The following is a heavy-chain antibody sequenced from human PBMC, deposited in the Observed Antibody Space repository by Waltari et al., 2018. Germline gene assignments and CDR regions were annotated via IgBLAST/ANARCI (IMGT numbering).Heavy chain of an antibody. V-gene: IGHV1-3*01. CDR1: GYTFTSSA. Sequence: QVQLVQSGAEVKKPGASVKVSCKASGYTFTSSAMHLVRQAPGQSLEWMGWINAGNGNTKYSQKCQGRVTITRDTSASTAYMELSSLRSEDTAVYYCARKGPAAAGHHLGYYYYYYYMDVWGKGTTVTVSS. CDR2: INAGNGNT. CDR3: ARKGPAAAGHHLGYYYYYYYMDV. J-gene: IGHJ6*03. D-gene: IGHD6-13*01.